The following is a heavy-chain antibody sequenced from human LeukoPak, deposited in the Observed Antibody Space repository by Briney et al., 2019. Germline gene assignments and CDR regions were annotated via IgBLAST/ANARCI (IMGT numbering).Heavy chain of an antibody. V-gene: IGHV1-69*13. D-gene: IGHD3-9*01. CDR2: VVPIFGTA. CDR3: ARGGVEDILTGHFDY. J-gene: IGHJ4*02. CDR1: GGSFSSYA. Sequence: SVKVSRKGSGGSFSSYAISWVRQAPGQGIEWMGVVVPIFGTANYAQKFHGRVTITADESTSTAYMELSSLRSEDTAVYYCARGGVEDILTGHFDYWGQGTLVTVSS.